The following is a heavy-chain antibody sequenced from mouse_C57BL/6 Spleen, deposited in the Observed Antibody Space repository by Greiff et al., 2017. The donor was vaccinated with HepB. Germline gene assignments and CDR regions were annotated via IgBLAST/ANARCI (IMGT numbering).Heavy chain of an antibody. J-gene: IGHJ2*01. CDR1: GFTFSSYA. CDR3: ARDRTGYYFDY. CDR2: ISDGGSYT. Sequence: EVQLVESGGGLVKPGGSLKLSCAASGFTFSSYAMSWVRQTPEKRLEWVATISDGGSYTYYPDNVKGRFTISRDNAKNNLYLQMSHLKSEDTAMYYCARDRTGYYFDYWGQGTTLTVSS. V-gene: IGHV5-4*01. D-gene: IGHD4-1*01.